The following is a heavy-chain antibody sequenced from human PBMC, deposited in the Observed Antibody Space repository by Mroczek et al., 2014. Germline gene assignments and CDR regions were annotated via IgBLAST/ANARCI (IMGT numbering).Heavy chain of an antibody. V-gene: IGHV4-59*01. CDR2: IYYIGST. J-gene: IGHJ4*02. CDR1: GGSISSYY. CDR3: ARESRRMGWFTFDY. D-gene: IGHD3-3*01. Sequence: VQLVESGPGLVKPSETLSLTCTVSGGSISSYYWSWIRQPPGKGLEWIGYIYYIGSTNXNPSLKSRVTISVDTSKNQFSLKLSSVTAADTAVYYCARESRRMGWFTFDYWGQGTLVTVSS.